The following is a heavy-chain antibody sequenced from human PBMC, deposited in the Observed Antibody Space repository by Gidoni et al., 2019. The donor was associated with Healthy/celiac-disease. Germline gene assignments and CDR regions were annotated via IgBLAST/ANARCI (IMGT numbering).Heavy chain of an antibody. CDR1: GGSISSSSYY. J-gene: IGHJ3*02. D-gene: IGHD3-22*01. CDR2: IYYSGST. CDR3: ARRRLRNYYDSSGYFSDAFDI. V-gene: IGHV4-39*01. Sequence: QLQLQESGPGLVKPSETLSLTCTVAGGSISSSSYYWGWIRQPPGKGLEWIGSIYYSGSTYYNPSLKSRVTISVDTSKNQFSLKLSSVTAADTAVYYCARRRLRNYYDSSGYFSDAFDIWGQGTMVTVSS.